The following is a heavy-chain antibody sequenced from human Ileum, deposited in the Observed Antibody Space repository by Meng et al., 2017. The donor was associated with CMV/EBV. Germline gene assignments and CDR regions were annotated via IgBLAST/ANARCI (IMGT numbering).Heavy chain of an antibody. J-gene: IGHJ4*02. V-gene: IGHV6-1*01. D-gene: IGHD6-6*01. CDR2: TAYRSKWDY. Sequence: QQSGPGLVKPSQTLSLHCDISGDSVATNNVAWNWIRQSPLRGLEWLGRTAYRSKWDYEYSVSVKSRITISPDTSKNQFSLQLRSVTPEDTAVYYCARESELLRFDHWGQGTLVTVSS. CDR1: GDSVATNNVA. CDR3: ARESELLRFDH.